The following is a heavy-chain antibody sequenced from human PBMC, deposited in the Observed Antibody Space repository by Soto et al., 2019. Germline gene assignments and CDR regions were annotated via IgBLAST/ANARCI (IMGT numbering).Heavy chain of an antibody. J-gene: IGHJ4*02. D-gene: IGHD5-12*01. CDR1: GGSISSGGYY. CDR3: ARGPDSGYDYYFDY. CDR2: IYYSGST. Sequence: SETLSLTCTVSGGSISSGGYYWSWIRQPPGKGLEWIGYIYYSGSTYYNPSLKSRVTISVDTSKNQFSLKLSSVTAADTAVYYCARGPDSGYDYYFDYWGQGTLVTVSS. V-gene: IGHV4-31*03.